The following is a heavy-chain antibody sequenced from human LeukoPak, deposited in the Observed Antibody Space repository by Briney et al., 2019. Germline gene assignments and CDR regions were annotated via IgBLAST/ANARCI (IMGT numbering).Heavy chain of an antibody. CDR3: ARVLRYFDWTYYYYYMDV. J-gene: IGHJ6*03. V-gene: IGHV4-39*07. CDR2: IYYSGST. D-gene: IGHD3-9*01. Sequence: SETLSLTCAVSGGSISSNSYYWGWIRQPPGKGLEWIGSIYYSGSTYYNPSLKSRVTISVDTSKNQFSLKLSSVTAADTAVYYCARVLRYFDWTYYYYYMDVWGKGTTVTISS. CDR1: GGSISSNSYY.